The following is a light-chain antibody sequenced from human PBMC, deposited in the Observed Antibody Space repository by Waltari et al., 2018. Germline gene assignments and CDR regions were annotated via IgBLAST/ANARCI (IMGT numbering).Light chain of an antibody. CDR1: QNIRTY. V-gene: IGKV1-5*01. CDR3: QQYHSLPFT. Sequence: DIQMTQSPSSLSASVGDKVTITCQASQNIRTYLAWYQQKPGKAPKPLIYKASNLEDGVPSRFSGSGSATIFTLTISSLQPEDFASYSCQQYHSLPFTFVPGTKVAI. CDR2: KAS. J-gene: IGKJ3*01.